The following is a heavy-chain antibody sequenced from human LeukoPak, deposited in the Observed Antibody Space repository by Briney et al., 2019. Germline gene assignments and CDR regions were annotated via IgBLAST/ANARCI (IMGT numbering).Heavy chain of an antibody. V-gene: IGHV3-33*01. J-gene: IGHJ4*02. CDR2: IWHDGSHK. D-gene: IGHD3-10*01. Sequence: QPGRSLRLYCAASGFNFDTSAMHWVRQAPGQGLEWVALIWHDGSHKFYSNSVRGQFTIYRDNSKNTVYLQMNNLRPDDTAVYYCAREIFGPGSYPDFWGQGTLVTVSS. CDR1: GFNFDTSA. CDR3: AREIFGPGSYPDF.